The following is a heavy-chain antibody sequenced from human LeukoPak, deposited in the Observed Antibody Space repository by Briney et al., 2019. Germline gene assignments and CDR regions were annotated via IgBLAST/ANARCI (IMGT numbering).Heavy chain of an antibody. J-gene: IGHJ3*02. CDR2: IYYSGST. Sequence: SETLSLTCTVSGGSISSSSYYWGWIRQPPGKGLEWIGSIYYSGSTYYNPSLKSRVTISVDTSKNQFSLKLSSVTAADTAVYYCARVTLGPQYGSSGIPLFDIWGQGTMVTVSS. D-gene: IGHD3-22*01. CDR1: GGSISSSSYY. V-gene: IGHV4-39*07. CDR3: ARVTLGPQYGSSGIPLFDI.